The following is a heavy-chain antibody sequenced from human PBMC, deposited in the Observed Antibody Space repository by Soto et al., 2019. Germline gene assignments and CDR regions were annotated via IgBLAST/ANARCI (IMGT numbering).Heavy chain of an antibody. D-gene: IGHD3-9*01. J-gene: IGHJ6*02. CDR1: GSSFSSCW. CDR2: IDPRGSYN. CDR3: AGHGGGRIAITGYNGMDV. V-gene: IGHV5-10-1*01. Sequence: GASLKIYCKGSGSSFSSCWLSWVRQLPGKGLEVVGRIDPRGSYNSYRPSFEGHVTISVDKSITTVYLRWSRLKDSASAKYYCAGHGGGRIAITGYNGMDVWGQGTTVTVSS.